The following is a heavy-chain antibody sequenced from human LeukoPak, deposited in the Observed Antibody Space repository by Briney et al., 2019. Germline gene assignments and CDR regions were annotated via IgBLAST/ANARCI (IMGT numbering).Heavy chain of an antibody. J-gene: IGHJ4*02. D-gene: IGHD3-22*01. CDR2: ISAYNGNT. V-gene: IGHV1-18*04. CDR3: ARNGYYDSSGYYYYDY. Sequence: GASVKVSCKASGYTFTSYYMHWVRQAPGQGLEWMGWISAYNGNTNYAQKLQGRVTMTTDTSTSTAYMELRSLRSDDTAVYYCARNGYYDSSGYYYYDYWGQGTLVTVSS. CDR1: GYTFTSYY.